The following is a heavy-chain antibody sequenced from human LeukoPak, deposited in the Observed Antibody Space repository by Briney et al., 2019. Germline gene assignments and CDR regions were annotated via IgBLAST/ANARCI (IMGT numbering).Heavy chain of an antibody. D-gene: IGHD5-12*01. CDR3: ARFRNVRRGSDAYYFDY. CDR2: ISLDGTIR. Sequence: GGCLRLSCAPPGFTLSKDDSQWVRPAPGKGLGWVAAISLDGTIRYYADSVKGRSTISRDNTNNSLYLQVNSLRPEDTAVYYCARFRNVRRGSDAYYFDYWGQGTLVTVSS. J-gene: IGHJ4*02. CDR1: GFTLSKDD. V-gene: IGHV3-30*01.